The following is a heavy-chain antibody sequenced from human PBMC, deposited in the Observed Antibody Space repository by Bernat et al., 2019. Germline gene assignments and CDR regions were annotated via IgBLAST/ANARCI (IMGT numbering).Heavy chain of an antibody. CDR2: IRYDGSNK. J-gene: IGHJ4*02. D-gene: IGHD6-19*01. CDR3: AKDFVVAGPFDH. V-gene: IGHV3-30*02. CDR1: GFTFSGYG. Sequence: QVPLVESGGGVVQPGGSLRLSCAASGFTFSGYGMHWVRQAPGNGLEWVAFIRYDGSNKYYADSVKGRFTISRDNSKNTLYLQMNSLRAEDTGVYYCAKDFVVAGPFDHWGQGTLVTVSS.